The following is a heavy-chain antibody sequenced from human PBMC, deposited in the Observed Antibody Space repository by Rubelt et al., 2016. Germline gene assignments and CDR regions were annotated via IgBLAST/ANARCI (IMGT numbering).Heavy chain of an antibody. CDR1: GGTFSSYA. D-gene: IGHD4-17*01. J-gene: IGHJ2*01. V-gene: IGHV1-69*09. CDR2: IIPILGIA. Sequence: VQLVQSGAEVKKPGSSVKVSCKASGGTFSSYAISWVRQAPGQGLEWMGRIIPILGIANYAQKFQGRVTITADKSTSTAYMELSSLRSEDTAVYYCARDGDYGDYSWYFDLWGRGTLVTVSS. CDR3: ARDGDYGDYSWYFDL.